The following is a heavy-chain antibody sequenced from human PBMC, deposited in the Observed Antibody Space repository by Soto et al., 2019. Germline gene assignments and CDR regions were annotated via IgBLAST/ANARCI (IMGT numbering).Heavy chain of an antibody. V-gene: IGHV4-39*01. D-gene: IGHD1-26*01. CDR3: TRRTKKLILGADMDD. CDR1: GGSLSSSDYF. CDR2: IYYNGST. Sequence: SETLSLTCSVSGGSLSSSDYFWGWIRQPPEKGLEWIGTIYYNGSTYYTPSLKSRVTISLDTPNSQFSLKLSSVTAADTAVYYWTRRTKKLILGADMDDWGQGT. J-gene: IGHJ4*02.